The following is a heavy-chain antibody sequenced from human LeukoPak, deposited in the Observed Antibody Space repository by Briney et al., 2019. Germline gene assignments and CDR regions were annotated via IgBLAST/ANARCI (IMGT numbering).Heavy chain of an antibody. Sequence: TGGSLRLSCAPSGFTFSSYAMSWVRQAPGKGLEWVAAIGGSGDHTFYADSVKGRFTISRDNSKNTLYLQMNSLRVEDAALYYCTKEGASLGSGYFDCWGQGTRVTVSS. D-gene: IGHD3-10*01. CDR1: GFTFSSYA. CDR2: IGGSGDHT. V-gene: IGHV3-23*01. CDR3: TKEGASLGSGYFDC. J-gene: IGHJ4*02.